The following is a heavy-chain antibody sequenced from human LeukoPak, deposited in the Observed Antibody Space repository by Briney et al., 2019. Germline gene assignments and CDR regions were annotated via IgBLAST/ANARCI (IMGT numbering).Heavy chain of an antibody. J-gene: IGHJ6*02. CDR3: ARPTDGDSTRYGMDV. CDR2: IYSGGST. Sequence: GGSLRLSCAASGFTFTSYAMNWVRQAPGKGLEWVSVIYSGGSTYYADSVKGRFSTSRDSSTSTLFLQMDSLRVEDTAIYYCARPTDGDSTRYGMDVWGQGTTVIVSS. D-gene: IGHD2-21*02. V-gene: IGHV3-23*03. CDR1: GFTFTSYA.